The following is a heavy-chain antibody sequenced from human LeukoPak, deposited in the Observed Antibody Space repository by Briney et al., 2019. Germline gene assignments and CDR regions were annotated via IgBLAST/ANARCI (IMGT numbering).Heavy chain of an antibody. Sequence: GGSLRLSCAASGFTFSSYSMNWVRQAPGKGLEWVSSISSSSSYIYYADSVKGRFTISRGNAKNSLYLQMNSLRAEDTAVYYCARASSWYYFDYWGQGTLVTVSS. V-gene: IGHV3-21*01. J-gene: IGHJ4*02. CDR1: GFTFSSYS. CDR3: ARASSWYYFDY. D-gene: IGHD6-13*01. CDR2: ISSSSSYI.